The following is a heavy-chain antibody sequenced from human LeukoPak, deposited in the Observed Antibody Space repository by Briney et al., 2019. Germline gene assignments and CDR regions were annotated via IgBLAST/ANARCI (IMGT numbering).Heavy chain of an antibody. CDR2: IYYSGST. Sequence: KASETLSLTCTVSGGSISSSSYYWGWIRQPPGRGVEWIGSIYYSGSTYYNPSLKSRVTISVDTSKNQFSLKLSSVTAADTAVYYCARDSGHDYGGNYYFDYWGQGTLVTVSS. V-gene: IGHV4-39*07. CDR3: ARDSGHDYGGNYYFDY. D-gene: IGHD4-23*01. CDR1: GGSISSSSYY. J-gene: IGHJ4*02.